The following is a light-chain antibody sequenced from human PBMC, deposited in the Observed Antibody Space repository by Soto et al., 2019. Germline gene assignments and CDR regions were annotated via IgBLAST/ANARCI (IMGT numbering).Light chain of an antibody. Sequence: QSALTQLRSVSGSPGQSVTISCSGTSSDVGLYNYVSWYQQHPGKAPKLMTYDVSKRPSGVPDRFSGSKSGNTASLTISGLQAEDEADYYCCSYAGRYTYVFGTGTKLTVL. J-gene: IGLJ1*01. V-gene: IGLV2-11*01. CDR2: DVS. CDR1: SSDVGLYNY. CDR3: CSYAGRYTYV.